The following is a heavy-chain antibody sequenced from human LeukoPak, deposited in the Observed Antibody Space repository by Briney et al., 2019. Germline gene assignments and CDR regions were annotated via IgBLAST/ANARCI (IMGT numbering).Heavy chain of an antibody. CDR1: GGSISSGGYY. CDR3: AREEIGDYAVTGFDY. V-gene: IGHV4-61*02. J-gene: IGHJ4*02. Sequence: ASETLSLTCTVSGGSISSGGYYWSWIRQPAGKGLEWIGRIYTSGSTNYNPSLKSRVTISVDTSKNQFSLKLSSVTAADTAVYYCAREEIGDYAVTGFDYWGQGTLVTVSS. CDR2: IYTSGST. D-gene: IGHD4-17*01.